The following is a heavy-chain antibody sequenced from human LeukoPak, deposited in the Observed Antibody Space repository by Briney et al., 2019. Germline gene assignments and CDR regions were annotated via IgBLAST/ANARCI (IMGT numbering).Heavy chain of an antibody. CDR3: ARGVKPNYYGSGSYFPSYYYYYMDV. V-gene: IGHV4-4*07. J-gene: IGHJ6*03. D-gene: IGHD3-10*01. CDR2: IYTSGST. CDR1: GGSISSYY. Sequence: SETLSLTCTVSGGSISSYYWSWIRQPAGKGLEWIGRIYTSGSTNYNPSLKSRVTMSVDTSKNQFSLKLSSVTAADTAVYYCARGVKPNYYGSGSYFPSYYYYYMDVWGKGTTVTVSS.